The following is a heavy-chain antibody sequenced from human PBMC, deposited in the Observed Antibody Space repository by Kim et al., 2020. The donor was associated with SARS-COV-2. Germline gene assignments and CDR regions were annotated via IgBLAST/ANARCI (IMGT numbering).Heavy chain of an antibody. Sequence: GESLKISCKGSGYSFTSYWIGWVRQMPGKGLEWMGIIYPGDSDTRYSPSFQGQVTISADKSISTAYLQWSSLKASDTAMYYCARHSEWYSSSWNGDYYYGRDVWGQGTTVTGSS. CDR1: GYSFTSYW. J-gene: IGHJ6*02. V-gene: IGHV5-51*01. CDR2: IYPGDSDT. D-gene: IGHD6-13*01. CDR3: ARHSEWYSSSWNGDYYYGRDV.